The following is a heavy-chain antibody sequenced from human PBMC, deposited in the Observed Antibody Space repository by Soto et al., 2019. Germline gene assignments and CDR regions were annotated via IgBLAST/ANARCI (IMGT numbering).Heavy chain of an antibody. CDR1: GGTFRTSA. D-gene: IGHD3-3*02. CDR3: ARDKDRPQLGGNYYYILDV. Sequence: QVQLVQSGAGVKKPGSSVKVSCKASGGTFRTSAISWVRQAPGQGLEWVGGIMPVFRRPKYAQNFQGRVTIFADESTSTAYMELSSLRSDDTAVYYCARDKDRPQLGGNYYYILDVWGQGTAVTVSS. J-gene: IGHJ6*02. CDR2: IMPVFRRP. V-gene: IGHV1-69*12.